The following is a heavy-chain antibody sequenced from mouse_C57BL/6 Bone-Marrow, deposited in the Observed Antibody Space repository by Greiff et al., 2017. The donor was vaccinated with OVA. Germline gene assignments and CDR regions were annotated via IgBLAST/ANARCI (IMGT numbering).Heavy chain of an antibody. Sequence: VQLQQSGAELVKPGASVKLSCKASGYTFTSYWMQWVKQRPGQGLEWIGEIDPSDSYTNSNQKFKGKATLTVDTSSSTAYMQLSSLTSEDSAVYYCARRSNYCGSSGYWYFDVWGTGTTVTVSS. CDR3: ARRSNYCGSSGYWYFDV. V-gene: IGHV1-50*01. CDR2: IDPSDSYT. J-gene: IGHJ1*03. CDR1: GYTFTSYW. D-gene: IGHD1-1*01.